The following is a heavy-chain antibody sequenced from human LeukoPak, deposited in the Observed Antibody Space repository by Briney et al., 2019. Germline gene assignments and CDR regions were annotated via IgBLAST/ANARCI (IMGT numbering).Heavy chain of an antibody. CDR2: SYDGSTK. Sequence: GGSLRLSCAASGFTFSSYAMHWVRQAPGKGLEWVALSYDGSTKHYADSVKGRFTVSRDNSKNTLYLQMNSLRADDTAIYYCARDLGWLHYEDWGQGILVTVSS. D-gene: IGHD5-12*01. V-gene: IGHV3-30*04. J-gene: IGHJ4*02. CDR1: GFTFSSYA. CDR3: ARDLGWLHYED.